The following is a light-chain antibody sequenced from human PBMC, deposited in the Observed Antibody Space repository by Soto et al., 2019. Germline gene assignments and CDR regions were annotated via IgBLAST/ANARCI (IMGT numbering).Light chain of an antibody. CDR3: QQYNNWPL. V-gene: IGKV3-15*01. Sequence: EIVMTQAPATLSVSPGERATLSCSASQSVSSNLAWYQQKPGQAPRLLIYGASTRATGIPARFSGSGSGTEFTLTIRSLQSEDFAVYYCQQYNNWPLFGGGTKGEIK. CDR1: QSVSSN. J-gene: IGKJ4*01. CDR2: GAS.